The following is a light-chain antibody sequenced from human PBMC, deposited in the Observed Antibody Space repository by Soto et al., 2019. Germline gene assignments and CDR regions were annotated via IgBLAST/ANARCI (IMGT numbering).Light chain of an antibody. CDR2: EVS. J-gene: IGLJ1*01. V-gene: IGLV2-14*01. Sequence: QSVLTQPASVSGSPGQSITISCTGTSSDVGGYNYVSWYQQHPGKAPKLMIYEVSNRPSGVSNRFSGSKSGNTASLTISGLQADDEADYYCSSYTSSSTYVVGTGIKVTVL. CDR1: SSDVGGYNY. CDR3: SSYTSSSTYV.